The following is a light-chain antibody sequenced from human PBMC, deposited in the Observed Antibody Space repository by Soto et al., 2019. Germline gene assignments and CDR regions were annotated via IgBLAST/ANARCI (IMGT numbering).Light chain of an antibody. CDR3: QQYNRLIT. V-gene: IGKV1-5*03. CDR1: QTISSW. J-gene: IGKJ5*01. Sequence: DIQMTQSPSTLSGSVGDRVTITCRASQTISSWLAWYQQKPGKAPKLLIYKASTLKSGVPSRFSGSGYGTDFTLSINNLQPDDFATYYCQQYNRLITFGQGTRLENK. CDR2: KAS.